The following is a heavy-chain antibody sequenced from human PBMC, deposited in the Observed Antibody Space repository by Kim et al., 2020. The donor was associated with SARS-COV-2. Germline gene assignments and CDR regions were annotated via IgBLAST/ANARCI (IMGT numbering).Heavy chain of an antibody. CDR2: INHSGST. J-gene: IGHJ4*02. D-gene: IGHD5-12*01. Sequence: GQGLEWIGEINHSGSTNYNPSLKSRVTISVDTSKNQFSLKLSSVTAADTAVYYGARGLPIVATIAGFDYWGQGTLVSVPS. CDR3: ARGLPIVATIAGFDY. V-gene: IGHV4-34*01.